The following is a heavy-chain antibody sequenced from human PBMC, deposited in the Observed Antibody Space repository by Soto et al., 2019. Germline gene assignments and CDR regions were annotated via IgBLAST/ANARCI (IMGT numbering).Heavy chain of an antibody. V-gene: IGHV5-51*01. Sequence: LXIXCXGSGYSFTSYWIRWVRQMPGKGLEWMGIIYPXDSDTXYSPSFKGQVXXPADKSIXXDYLQWSSLKASDTAMYYCARQIFGVVKNGMDVWGQGTTVTVSS. D-gene: IGHD3-3*01. CDR1: GYSFTSYW. J-gene: IGHJ6*01. CDR3: ARQIFGVVKNGMDV. CDR2: IYPXDSDT.